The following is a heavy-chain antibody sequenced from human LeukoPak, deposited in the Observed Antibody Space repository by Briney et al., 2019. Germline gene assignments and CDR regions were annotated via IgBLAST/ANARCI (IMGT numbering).Heavy chain of an antibody. Sequence: PSETLSLTCTVSGGSISSSSYYWGWIRQPPGKGLEWIGSIYYSGSTYYNPSLKSRVTISVDTSKNQFSLKLSSVTAADTAVYYCARHQGGNSGVDYWGQGTLVFVSS. CDR3: ARHQGGNSGVDY. CDR2: IYYSGST. CDR1: GGSISSSSYY. D-gene: IGHD4-23*01. J-gene: IGHJ4*02. V-gene: IGHV4-39*01.